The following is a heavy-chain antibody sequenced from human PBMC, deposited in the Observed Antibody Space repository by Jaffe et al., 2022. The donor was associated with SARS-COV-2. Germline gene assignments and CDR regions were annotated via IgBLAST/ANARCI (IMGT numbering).Heavy chain of an antibody. CDR2: IYYTGVT. CDR1: GGSISINNYY. CDR3: ARHLAYNWFDP. Sequence: HLQLQESGPGLVKPSETLSLTCSVSGGSISINNYYWDWIRQAPGKGLEWIGNIYYTGVTDYNPSLKSRVAMSVDTSKNQFSLKLSSVTAADSAVYYCARHLAYNWFDPWSQGTLVTVSS. J-gene: IGHJ5*02. D-gene: IGHD3-3*02. V-gene: IGHV4-39*01.